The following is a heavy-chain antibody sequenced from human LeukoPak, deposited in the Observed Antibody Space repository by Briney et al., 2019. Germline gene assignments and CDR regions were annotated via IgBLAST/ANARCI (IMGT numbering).Heavy chain of an antibody. CDR1: GFTFSSYS. J-gene: IGHJ4*02. CDR2: ISSSSSYI. V-gene: IGHV3-21*01. Sequence: SGGSLRLSCAASGFTFSSYSMNWVRQAPGKGLEWVSSISSSSSYIYYADSVKGRFTISRDNAKNSLYLQINSLRAEDTAVYCCASDLAARGEYWGQGTLVTVSS. CDR3: ASDLAARGEY. D-gene: IGHD6-6*01.